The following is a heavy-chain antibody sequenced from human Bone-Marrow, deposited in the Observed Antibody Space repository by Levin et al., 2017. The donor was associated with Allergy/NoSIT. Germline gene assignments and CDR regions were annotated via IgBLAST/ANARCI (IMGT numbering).Heavy chain of an antibody. J-gene: IGHJ5*02. CDR2: IDTNSGGA. CDR3: ARAGFDP. Sequence: GESLKISCKTSGYKFTVYSIHWVRQAPGRGLEWMGWIDTNSGGANYAQNFRGRVTMTRDTSINTAYMELGNLKSDDTAIYYCARAGFDPWGQGTRVTVSS. V-gene: IGHV1-2*02. CDR1: GYKFTVYS.